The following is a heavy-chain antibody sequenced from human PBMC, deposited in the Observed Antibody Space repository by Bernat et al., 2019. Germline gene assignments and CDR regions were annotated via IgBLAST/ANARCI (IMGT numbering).Heavy chain of an antibody. V-gene: IGHV3-48*02. J-gene: IGHJ5*02. D-gene: IGHD6-19*01. CDR1: GISLSSYS. CDR2: ISSSSSTI. Sequence: EVQLVESGGGLVQPGGSLRLSCAASGISLSSYSMNWVRQAPGKGLEWVSYISSSSSTIYYAESVKGRFTISRDNAKNSLYLQMNSLRDEDTAVYYCARSALIAVAGIRNWFDPWGQGTLVTVSS. CDR3: ARSALIAVAGIRNWFDP.